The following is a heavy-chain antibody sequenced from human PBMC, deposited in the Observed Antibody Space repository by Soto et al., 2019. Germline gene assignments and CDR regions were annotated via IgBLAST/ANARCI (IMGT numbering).Heavy chain of an antibody. Sequence: ASVKVSCKASGYTFTGYYMHRVRQAPGQGLEWMGWINPNSGGTNYAQKFQGWVTMTRDTSISTAYMELSRLRSDDTAVYYCARDSAMVRGLIPKKPTSYGMDVWGQGTTVTVSS. D-gene: IGHD3-10*01. V-gene: IGHV1-2*04. CDR3: ARDSAMVRGLIPKKPTSYGMDV. CDR1: GYTFTGYY. J-gene: IGHJ6*02. CDR2: INPNSGGT.